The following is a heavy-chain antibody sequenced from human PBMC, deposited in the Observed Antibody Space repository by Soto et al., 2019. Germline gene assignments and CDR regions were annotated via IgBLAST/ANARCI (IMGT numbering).Heavy chain of an antibody. D-gene: IGHD3-9*01. CDR1: GYTFTSYY. J-gene: IGHJ4*02. CDR3: ASEARDYDILTGYDDY. V-gene: IGHV1-46*01. Sequence: GASVKVSCKASGYTFTSYYMHWVRQAPGQGLEWMGIINPSGGSTSYAQKFQGRVTMTRDTSTSTVYMELSSLRSEDTAVYYCASEARDYDILTGYDDYWGQGTLVTVSS. CDR2: INPSGGST.